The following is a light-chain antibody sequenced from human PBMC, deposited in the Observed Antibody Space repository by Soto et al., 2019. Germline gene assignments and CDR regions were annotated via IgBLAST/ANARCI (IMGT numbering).Light chain of an antibody. V-gene: IGKV3-15*01. CDR1: QSVATN. CDR2: GAS. CDR3: QQYNNWPQT. Sequence: EAVLTQSPATLSVSPGERATLSCRASQSVATNLAWYQQRPGQAPRLLIYGASKRAIGLPARFSGSGSGTEFTLTITSLQSEDFAVYYGQQYNNWPQTFGKGTKVEIK. J-gene: IGKJ1*01.